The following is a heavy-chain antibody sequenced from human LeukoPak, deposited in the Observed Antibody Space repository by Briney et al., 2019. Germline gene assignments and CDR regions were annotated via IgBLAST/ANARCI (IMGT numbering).Heavy chain of an antibody. Sequence: EASVKVSCKVSGYTLTELSMHWVRQAPGKGLEWMGGFDPEDGETIYAQKFQGRVTMTEDTSTDTAYMELSSLRSEDTAVYYCAKVEMATIFSYYFDYWGQGTLVTVSS. J-gene: IGHJ4*02. CDR3: AKVEMATIFSYYFDY. CDR1: GYTLTELS. V-gene: IGHV1-24*01. D-gene: IGHD5-12*01. CDR2: FDPEDGET.